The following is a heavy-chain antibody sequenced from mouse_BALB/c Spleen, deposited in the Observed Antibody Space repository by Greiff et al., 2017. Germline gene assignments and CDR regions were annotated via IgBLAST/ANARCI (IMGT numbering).Heavy chain of an antibody. CDR3: ARDYYGPSFDY. J-gene: IGHJ2*01. D-gene: IGHD1-2*01. CDR2: ISSGSSTI. Sequence: EVMLVESGGGLVQPGGSRKLSCAASGFTFSSFGMHWVRQAPEKGLEWVAYISSGSSTIYYADTVKGRFTISRDNPKNTLFLQMTSLRSEDTAMYYCARDYYGPSFDYWGQGTTLTVSA. V-gene: IGHV5-17*02. CDR1: GFTFSSFG.